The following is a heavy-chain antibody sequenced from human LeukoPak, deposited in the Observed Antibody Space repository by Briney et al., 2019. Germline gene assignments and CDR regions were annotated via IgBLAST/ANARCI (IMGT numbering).Heavy chain of an antibody. D-gene: IGHD4-17*01. CDR1: GGSFSGYY. CDR3: ASRKGLRFAFDI. Sequence: PSETLSLTCAVYGGSFSGYYWSWIRQPPGKGLEWIGEINHSGSTNYNPSLKSRVTISVDTSKNQFSLNLRSVTAADTAVYYCASRKGLRFAFDIWGQGTMVTVSS. CDR2: INHSGST. J-gene: IGHJ3*02. V-gene: IGHV4-34*01.